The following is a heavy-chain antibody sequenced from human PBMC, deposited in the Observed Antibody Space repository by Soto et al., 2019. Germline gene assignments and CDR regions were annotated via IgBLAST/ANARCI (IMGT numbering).Heavy chain of an antibody. D-gene: IGHD6-13*01. CDR2: ISYDGSNK. V-gene: IGHV3-30*03. CDR3: VRGASGSSHWGIDH. CDR1: GFTFSSYG. J-gene: IGHJ4*02. Sequence: QVQLVESGGGVVQPGRSLRLSCAASGFTFSSYGMHWVRQAPGKGLEWVAVISYDGSNKYYADSVKGRFTISRDNSKNTLYLQMNSLTGDDTALYYCVRGASGSSHWGIDHWGQRTLVTVSS.